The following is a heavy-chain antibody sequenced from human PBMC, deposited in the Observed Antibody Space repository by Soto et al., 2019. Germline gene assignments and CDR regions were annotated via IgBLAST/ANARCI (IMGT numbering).Heavy chain of an antibody. CDR3: ARPPYSNYYYYYMEV. CDR1: GFTFSNYG. V-gene: IGHV3-33*01. CDR2: IWYDGSNT. Sequence: ESGGGVVQPGRSLRLSCAASGFTFSNYGMHWVRQAPGKGLEWVAVIWYDGSNTYYADSVKGPFTISRDNSKNTLYLQMNSLRSEDTAVYYCARPPYSNYYYYYMEVWGKGTTVTVSS. D-gene: IGHD4-4*01. J-gene: IGHJ6*03.